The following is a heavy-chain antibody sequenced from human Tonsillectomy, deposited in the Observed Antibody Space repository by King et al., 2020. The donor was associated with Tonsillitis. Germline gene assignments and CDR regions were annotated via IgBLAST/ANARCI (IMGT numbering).Heavy chain of an antibody. J-gene: IGHJ4*02. CDR2: IVAYNGHT. V-gene: IGHV1-18*01. D-gene: IGHD3-22*01. CDR1: GYTFTSYV. Sequence: QLVQSGAEVKTPGASVKVSCKASGYTFTSYVISWVRQAPGQGLECMGWIVAYNGHTNYSPKLQGRVTMTTDTSRSTAYMEVRSLRSDDTAVYYCARDNGLLVVISHDYWGQGTLVTVSS. CDR3: ARDNGLLVVISHDY.